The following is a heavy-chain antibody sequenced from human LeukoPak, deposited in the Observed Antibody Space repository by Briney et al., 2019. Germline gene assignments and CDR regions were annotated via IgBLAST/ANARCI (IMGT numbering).Heavy chain of an antibody. D-gene: IGHD1-26*01. CDR3: ARDRGSGSPAGGY. CDR2: INPNSGGT. V-gene: IGHV1-2*02. Sequence: ASVKVSCKASGYTLTGYYMHWVRQAPGQGLEWMGWINPNSGGTNYAQKFQGRVTMTRDTSISTAYMELSRLRSDDTAVYYCARDRGSGSPAGGYWGQGTLVTVSS. CDR1: GYTLTGYY. J-gene: IGHJ4*02.